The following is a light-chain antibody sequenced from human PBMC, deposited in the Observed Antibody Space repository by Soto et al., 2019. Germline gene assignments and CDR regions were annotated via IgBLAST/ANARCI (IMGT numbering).Light chain of an antibody. CDR3: SSYVGSKVV. J-gene: IGLJ2*01. CDR2: EVI. Sequence: QSALTQPPSASGSPGQSVTMSCTGTSSDVGGYNYVSWYQQHPGKAPKLMIYEVIKRPSGVPDRFSGSKSGNTASLTVSGLQAEDEADYYCSSYVGSKVVFGGGTKLTVL. CDR1: SSDVGGYNY. V-gene: IGLV2-8*01.